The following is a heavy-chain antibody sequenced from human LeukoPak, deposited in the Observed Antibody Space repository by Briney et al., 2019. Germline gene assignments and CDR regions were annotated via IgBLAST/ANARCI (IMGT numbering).Heavy chain of an antibody. CDR1: GGSFSGYY. J-gene: IGHJ4*02. D-gene: IGHD3-3*01. Sequence: SETLSLTCAVYGGSFSGYYWSWIRQPPGKGLEWIGEINHSGSTNYNPSLKSRVTISVDTSKNQFSLKLSSVTAADTAVYYCARTDFWSGYVYYWGQGTLATVSS. CDR2: INHSGST. CDR3: ARTDFWSGYVYY. V-gene: IGHV4-34*01.